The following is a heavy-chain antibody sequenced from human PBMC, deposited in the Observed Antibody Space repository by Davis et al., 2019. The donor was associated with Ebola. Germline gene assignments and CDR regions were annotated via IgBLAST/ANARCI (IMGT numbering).Heavy chain of an antibody. Sequence: SETLSLTCAVYGGSFSGYYWSWIRQPPGKGLEWIGEINHSGSTNYNPSLKSRVTISVDTSKNQFSLKLSSVTAADTAVYYCARLGITMIVVVIYAFDIWGQVTMVTVSS. J-gene: IGHJ3*02. CDR3: ARLGITMIVVVIYAFDI. V-gene: IGHV4-34*01. CDR2: INHSGST. D-gene: IGHD3-22*01. CDR1: GGSFSGYY.